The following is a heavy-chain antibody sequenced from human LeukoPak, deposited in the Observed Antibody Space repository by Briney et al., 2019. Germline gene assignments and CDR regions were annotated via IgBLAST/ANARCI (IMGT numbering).Heavy chain of an antibody. CDR1: GFTFISYG. CDR2: IRYDGSNK. J-gene: IGHJ4*02. V-gene: IGHV3-30*02. Sequence: PGGSLRLSCETSGFTFISYGMHWVRQAPGKGLEWVAFIRYDGSNKYYADSVKGRFTISRDNSKNTLYLQMNSLRAEDTAVYYCAKVLVSFWPSGGPGDYWGQGTLVTVSS. CDR3: AKVLVSFWPSGGPGDY. D-gene: IGHD3-3*01.